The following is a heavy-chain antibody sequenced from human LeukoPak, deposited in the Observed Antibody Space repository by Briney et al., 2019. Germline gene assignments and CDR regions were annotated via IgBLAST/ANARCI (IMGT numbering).Heavy chain of an antibody. CDR3: ARSRGDDYGDV. D-gene: IGHD4-17*01. CDR2: ISSNGGST. CDR1: GFNFSSYA. J-gene: IGHJ4*02. V-gene: IGHV3-64*01. Sequence: GGALRLSCAASGFNFSSYAMHWVRQTPGKGLEYVSAISSNGGSTYYANSVKGRFTISRDNSKNTLYLEMGSLRAEDMAVYYFARSRGDDYGDVWGQGTLVTVSS.